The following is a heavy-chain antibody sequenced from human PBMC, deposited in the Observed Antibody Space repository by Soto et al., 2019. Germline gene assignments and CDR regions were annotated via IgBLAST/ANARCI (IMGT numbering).Heavy chain of an antibody. V-gene: IGHV1-2*02. Sequence: AASVKVSCKASGYTFTDYYMHWVRQAPGQGLEWMGWINPNSGATNYAQKFQGRITMTRDTSITTAYMEMSRLRSDDTADTAIYYCVRSLTRAEAFDTCRQGTMLTVS. CDR3: YYCVRSLTRAEAFDT. CDR1: GYTFTDYY. J-gene: IGHJ3*02. D-gene: IGHD3-10*02. CDR2: INPNSGAT.